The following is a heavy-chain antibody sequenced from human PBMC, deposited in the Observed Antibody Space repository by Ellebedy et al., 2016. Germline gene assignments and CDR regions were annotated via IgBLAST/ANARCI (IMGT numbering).Heavy chain of an antibody. Sequence: GGSLRLSCEASGFIFSSYAMHWVRQAPGKGLEWVAVISYDGSNKYYADSVKGRFTISRDNSKTTLYLQMNSLRAEDTAVYYCARDIDSSSWYRTRPHFDAFDMWGQGTMVTVSS. CDR3: ARDIDSSSWYRTRPHFDAFDM. CDR2: ISYDGSNK. V-gene: IGHV3-30-3*01. CDR1: GFIFSSYA. J-gene: IGHJ3*02. D-gene: IGHD6-13*01.